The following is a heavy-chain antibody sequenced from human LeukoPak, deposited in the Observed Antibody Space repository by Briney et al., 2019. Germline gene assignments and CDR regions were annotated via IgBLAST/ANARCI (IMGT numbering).Heavy chain of an antibody. CDR2: ISGSGGST. Sequence: PGGSLRLSCAAPGFTFSSYAMSWVRQAPGKGLEWVSAISGSGGSTYYADSVKGRFTISRDNSKNTLYLQMNSLRAEDTAVYYCAKSGGFVGYYDSSGYYQSRGYWGQGTLVTVSS. CDR3: AKSGGFVGYYDSSGYYQSRGY. D-gene: IGHD3-22*01. V-gene: IGHV3-23*01. CDR1: GFTFSSYA. J-gene: IGHJ4*02.